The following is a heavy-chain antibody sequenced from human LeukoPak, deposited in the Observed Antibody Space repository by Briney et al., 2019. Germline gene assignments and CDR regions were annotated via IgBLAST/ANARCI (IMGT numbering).Heavy chain of an antibody. V-gene: IGHV4-59*01. CDR1: GGSISNDY. J-gene: IGHJ5*02. Sequence: PSETLSLTCTVSGGSISNDYWSWIRQPPGKGLECIGYIYYTGSTNYNPSLKSRVTISVDTSKNQLSLKLSSVTAADSAVYYCARARTGFDLWGRGALVTVSS. CDR3: ARARTGFDL. D-gene: IGHD1-1*01. CDR2: IYYTGST.